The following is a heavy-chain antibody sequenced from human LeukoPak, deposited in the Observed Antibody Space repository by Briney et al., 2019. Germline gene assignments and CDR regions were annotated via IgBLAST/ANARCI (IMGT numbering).Heavy chain of an antibody. V-gene: IGHV4-34*01. CDR1: GGSFSGYY. J-gene: IGHJ5*02. CDR3: AKHLRRRFFSRTLGFDP. D-gene: IGHD3-3*01. CDR2: INHSGST. Sequence: SETLSLTCAVYGGSFSGYYWSWICQPPGKGLEWIGEINHSGSTNYNPSLKSRVTISVDTSKNQISLKVRPVTAADTAVYYCAKHLRRRFFSRTLGFDPWGQGTLLTVSS.